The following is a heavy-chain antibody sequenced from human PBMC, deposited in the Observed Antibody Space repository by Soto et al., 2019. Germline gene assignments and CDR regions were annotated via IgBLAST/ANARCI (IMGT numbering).Heavy chain of an antibody. D-gene: IGHD2-2*01. CDR3: AALSGSCSSTSCYFEVSYYYMDV. CDR1: GFTVSSNY. Sequence: GGSLRLSCAASGFTVSSNYMSWVRQAPGKGLEWVSVIYSGGSTYYADSVKGRFTISRDNSKNTLYLQMNSLRAEDTAVYYCAALSGSCSSTSCYFEVSYYYMDVWGKGTTVTVSS. J-gene: IGHJ6*03. CDR2: IYSGGST. V-gene: IGHV3-66*01.